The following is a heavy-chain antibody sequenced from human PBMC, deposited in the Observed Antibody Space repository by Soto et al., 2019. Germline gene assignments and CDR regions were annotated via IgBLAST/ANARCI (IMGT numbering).Heavy chain of an antibody. CDR2: INHSGST. CDR3: ARARNWNYYNFDY. V-gene: IGHV4-34*01. D-gene: IGHD1-7*01. Sequence: SETLSLTCAVYGGSFSGYYWSWIRQPPGKGLEWIGEINHSGSTNYNPSLKSRVTISVDTSKNQFSLKLSSVTAADTAVYYCARARNWNYYNFDYWGQGTLVTVSS. J-gene: IGHJ4*02. CDR1: GGSFSGYY.